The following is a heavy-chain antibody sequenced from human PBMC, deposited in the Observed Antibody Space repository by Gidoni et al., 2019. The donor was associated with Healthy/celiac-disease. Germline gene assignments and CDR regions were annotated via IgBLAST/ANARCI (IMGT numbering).Heavy chain of an antibody. D-gene: IGHD3-16*01. J-gene: IGHJ5*02. CDR1: GYTFTSYA. CDR3: AREGWGRLGENWFDP. V-gene: IGHV1-3*01. CDR2: INAGNGNT. Sequence: QVQLVPSGAEVKKPGASVTVSCKASGYTFTSYAMHWVRQDPGQRLEWMGWINAGNGNTKYSQKFQGRVTITRDTAASTAYRELSSLRSEDTAVYYCAREGWGRLGENWFDPWGQGTLVTVSS.